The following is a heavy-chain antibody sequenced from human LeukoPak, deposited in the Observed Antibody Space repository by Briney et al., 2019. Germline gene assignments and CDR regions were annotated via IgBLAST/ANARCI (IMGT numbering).Heavy chain of an antibody. CDR3: TRPDTVTTD. Sequence: GGSLKLSCAASGFTFSGSAMHWVRQASGKGLEWVGRIRSKANSYATAYAASVKGRFTISRDDSKNTAYLQMNSLKTEDTAVSYCTRPDTVTTDWGQGTLVTVSS. CDR1: GFTFSGSA. J-gene: IGHJ4*02. CDR2: IRSKANSYAT. D-gene: IGHD4-17*01. V-gene: IGHV3-73*01.